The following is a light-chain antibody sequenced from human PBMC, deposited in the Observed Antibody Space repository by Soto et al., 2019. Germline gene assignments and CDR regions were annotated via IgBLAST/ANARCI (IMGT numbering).Light chain of an antibody. V-gene: IGLV2-23*02. CDR3: CSSAPYNVLI. CDR1: SSDVGTYNL. CDR2: EVT. Sequence: QSALTQPASVSGSPGQSITISCTGTSSDVGTYNLVSWYRQHPGKAPKLMIYEVTKRPSGVSDRFSGSKSGNTASLTISGLQAEDEADYYCCSSAPYNVLIFGGGTKLTVL. J-gene: IGLJ2*01.